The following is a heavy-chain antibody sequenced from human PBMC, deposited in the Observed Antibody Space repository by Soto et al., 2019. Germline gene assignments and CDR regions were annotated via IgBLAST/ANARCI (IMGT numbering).Heavy chain of an antibody. J-gene: IGHJ6*03. Sequence: SETLSLTCAVYGGSFSGYYWSWIRQPPGKGLEWIGYINYSGSTNYNPSLKSRVTISVDTSKNQFSLKLSSVTAADTAVYYCARARVVPAYPLYYYYMDVWGKGTTVTVSS. D-gene: IGHD2-2*01. V-gene: IGHV4-34*01. CDR3: ARARVVPAYPLYYYYMDV. CDR1: GGSFSGYY. CDR2: INYSGST.